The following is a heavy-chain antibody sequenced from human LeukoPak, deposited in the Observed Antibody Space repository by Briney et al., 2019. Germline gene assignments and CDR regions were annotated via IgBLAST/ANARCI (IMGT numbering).Heavy chain of an antibody. CDR2: IKHDESEK. J-gene: IGHJ4*02. CDR1: GFSFNSDW. D-gene: IGHD3-16*01. V-gene: IGHV3-7*01. CDR3: TRRLDD. Sequence: GESLRLSCAASGFSFNSDWMDWVRQAPGKGLEWVANIKHDESEKNYLDSVKGRFTISRDNAQNSLYLQMNGLRVEDTAVYYCTRRLDDWGQGTLVTVSS.